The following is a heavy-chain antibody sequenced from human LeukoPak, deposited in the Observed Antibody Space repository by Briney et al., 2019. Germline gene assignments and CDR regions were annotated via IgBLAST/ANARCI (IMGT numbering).Heavy chain of an antibody. D-gene: IGHD4-11*01. CDR1: GDSISSSHYY. CDR3: VRDYSNFVQGD. J-gene: IGHJ4*02. V-gene: IGHV4-39*02. CDR2: IYSGGET. Sequence: SETLSLTCTVSGDSISSSHYYWGWIRQSPGKGLEWIGSIYSGGETHYNPSLNSRVTIFLDTSKNRFSLNLISVTTTDTAVYYCVRDYSNFVQGDWGQGTLVTVSS.